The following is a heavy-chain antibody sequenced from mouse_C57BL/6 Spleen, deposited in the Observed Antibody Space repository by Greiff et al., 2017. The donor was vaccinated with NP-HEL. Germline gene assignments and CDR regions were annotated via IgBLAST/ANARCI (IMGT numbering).Heavy chain of an antibody. CDR1: GFSFNTYA. CDR2: IRSKSNNYAT. CDR3: VRHGYDSAY. J-gene: IGHJ3*01. V-gene: IGHV10-1*01. D-gene: IGHD2-2*01. Sequence: EVKLVESGGGLVQPKGSLKLSCAASGFSFNTYAMNWVRQAPGKGLEWVARIRSKSNNYATYYADSVKDRFTISRDDSESMLYLQMNNLKTEDTAMYYCVRHGYDSAYWGQGTLVTVSA.